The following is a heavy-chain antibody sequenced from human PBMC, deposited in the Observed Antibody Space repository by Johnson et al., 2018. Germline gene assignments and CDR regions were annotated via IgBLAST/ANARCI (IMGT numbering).Heavy chain of an antibody. CDR2: IGTAGDT. V-gene: IGHV3-13*01. CDR1: GFTFSSYA. J-gene: IGHJ1*01. Sequence: VQLVESGGGLVQPGGSLRLSCAASGFTFSSYAMHWVRQAPGKGLEWVSAIGTAGDTYYPGSVKGRFTISRENAKNSLYLQMNSLRAGETAVYYGARGGRGVGGFQHWGQGTLVTVSS. CDR3: ARGGRGVGGFQH. D-gene: IGHD4-23*01.